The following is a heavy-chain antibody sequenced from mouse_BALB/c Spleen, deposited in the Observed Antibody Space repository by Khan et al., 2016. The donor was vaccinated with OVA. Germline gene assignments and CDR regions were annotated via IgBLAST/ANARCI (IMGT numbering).Heavy chain of an antibody. V-gene: IGHV5-17*02. Sequence: EVELVESGGGLVQPGGSRKLSCAASGFTFSSFGMHWVRQAPKQGLEWVAYMSSGSSTIYYVDTVKGRFTISRDNPKNTLFLQMTSQRSEDTAMYYCARSGGNFHWYFDVWGAGTSVTVSS. CDR3: ARSGGNFHWYFDV. CDR2: MSSGSSTI. CDR1: GFTFSSFG. J-gene: IGHJ1*01. D-gene: IGHD2-1*01.